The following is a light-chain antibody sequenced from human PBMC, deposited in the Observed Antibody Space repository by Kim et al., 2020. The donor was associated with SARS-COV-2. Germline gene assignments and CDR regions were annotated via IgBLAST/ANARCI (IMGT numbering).Light chain of an antibody. CDR2: WAS. J-gene: IGKJ4*01. CDR1: QSLFHSSNKKTY. Sequence: ATISCKSSQSLFHSSNKKTYLAWYQQKPGQSPKLLIYWASTRESGVPDRFSGSGSGTDFTLTISSLQTEDVAVYFCQQYYGAPLTFGGGTEVEI. V-gene: IGKV4-1*01. CDR3: QQYYGAPLT.